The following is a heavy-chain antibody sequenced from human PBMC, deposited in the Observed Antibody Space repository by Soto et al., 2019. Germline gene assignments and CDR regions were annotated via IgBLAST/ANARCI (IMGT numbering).Heavy chain of an antibody. CDR2: SSYSGST. Sequence: SETLSLTCAVSGYSISSSNWWGWIRQPPGKGLQWIGYSSYSGSTYYNPSLKNRVTMSVDTSKNQFSLKLSSVNAVDTAVYYCARNTMRSSGLADAFDIWGQGTMVTVSS. D-gene: IGHD3-22*01. CDR1: GYSISSSNW. J-gene: IGHJ3*02. V-gene: IGHV4-28*01. CDR3: ARNTMRSSGLADAFDI.